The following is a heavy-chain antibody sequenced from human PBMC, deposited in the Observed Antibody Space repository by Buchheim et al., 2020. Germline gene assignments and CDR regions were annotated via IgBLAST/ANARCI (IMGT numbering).Heavy chain of an antibody. CDR3: ARPDVDIVATGFYYGMDV. CDR2: IIPILGIA. D-gene: IGHD5-12*01. Sequence: QVQLVQSGAEVKKPGSSVKVSCKASGGTFSSYAISWVRQAPGQGLEWTGRIIPILGIANYAQKFQGRVTITADKSTSTADMELSSLRSEDTAVYYCARPDVDIVATGFYYGMDVWGQGTT. V-gene: IGHV1-69*04. CDR1: GGTFSSYA. J-gene: IGHJ6*02.